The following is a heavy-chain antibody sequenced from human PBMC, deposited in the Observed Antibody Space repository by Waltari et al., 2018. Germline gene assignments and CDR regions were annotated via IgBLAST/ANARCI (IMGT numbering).Heavy chain of an antibody. CDR3: ARGFGIAVAGTDQTDDY. J-gene: IGHJ4*02. CDR1: GGSFSGYY. V-gene: IGHV4-34*01. D-gene: IGHD6-19*01. Sequence: QVQLQQWGAGLLKPSETLSLTCAVYGGSFSGYYWTWIRQPPGNGLEWIGEINHSGSTNYNPTLKSRVTIAVDTSKNQFSLKLSSVTAADTAVYYCARGFGIAVAGTDQTDDYWGQGTLVTVSS. CDR2: INHSGST.